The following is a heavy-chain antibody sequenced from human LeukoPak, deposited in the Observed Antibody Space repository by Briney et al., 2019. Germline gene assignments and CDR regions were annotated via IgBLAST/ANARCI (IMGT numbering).Heavy chain of an antibody. Sequence: GGSLRLSWAASGFTFDDYAMPWVRHAPGKGLEWGSGISWNSGSIGYADSVKGRFTISRDNAKNSLYLQMHSLRAEDTALYYCAKDLYYYDSSGYYAGFDYWGQGTLVTVSS. V-gene: IGHV3-9*01. D-gene: IGHD3-22*01. J-gene: IGHJ4*02. CDR1: GFTFDDYA. CDR3: AKDLYYYDSSGYYAGFDY. CDR2: ISWNSGSI.